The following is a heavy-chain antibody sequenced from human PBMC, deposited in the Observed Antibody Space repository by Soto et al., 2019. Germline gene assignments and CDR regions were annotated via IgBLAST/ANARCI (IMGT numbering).Heavy chain of an antibody. D-gene: IGHD3-9*01. V-gene: IGHV1-18*01. CDR1: GYTFTSYG. CDR3: ARDSYSGTYYDILTGYYLDY. J-gene: IGHJ4*02. Sequence: ASVKVSCKASGYTFTSYGISWVRQAPGQGLEWMGWISAYNGNTNYAQKLQGRVTMTTDTSTSTAYMELRSLRSDDTAVYYCARDSYSGTYYDILTGYYLDYWGQGTLVTVSS. CDR2: ISAYNGNT.